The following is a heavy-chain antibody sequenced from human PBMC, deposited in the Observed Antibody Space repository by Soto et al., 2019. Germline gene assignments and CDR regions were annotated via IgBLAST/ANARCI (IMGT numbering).Heavy chain of an antibody. V-gene: IGHV2-70*11. Sequence: SGPTLVNPTQTLTLTCTFSGFSLNTNGMCVTWIRQPPGKALEWLARIDWDDDKYYTTSLKTRLTISKDTSKNQVVLTMTNMGPVDTATYYCARMYGDYFDHWGQGALVTVSS. CDR3: ARMYGDYFDH. D-gene: IGHD4-17*01. J-gene: IGHJ4*02. CDR1: GFSLNTNGMC. CDR2: IDWDDDK.